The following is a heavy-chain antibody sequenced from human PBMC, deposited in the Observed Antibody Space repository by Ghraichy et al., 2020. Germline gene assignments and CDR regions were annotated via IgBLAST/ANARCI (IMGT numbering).Heavy chain of an antibody. D-gene: IGHD3-16*02. V-gene: IGHV3-66*01. CDR3: AGPARGGELSPYFHY. CDR1: GFAVSSNY. J-gene: IGHJ4*02. Sequence: GGSLRLSCAASGFAVSSNYLNWVRQAPGKGLEWVSVIYSGGSTYYADSVKGRFTISRDISKNTLYLQMNSLRAEDTAVYYCAGPARGGELSPYFHYWGQGTLVTVSS. CDR2: IYSGGST.